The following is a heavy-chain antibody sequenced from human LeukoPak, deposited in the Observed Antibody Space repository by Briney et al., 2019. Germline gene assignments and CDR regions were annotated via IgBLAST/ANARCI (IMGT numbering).Heavy chain of an antibody. Sequence: PGGSLRLSCAASGFTFTDYRMSWVRQAPGKGLEWVSGISNTASVTYYADSVKGRFTISRDYSKNTLYLQMDSLRAEDTAVYYCAKGYGFTNWFDPWGQGTLVTVSS. CDR1: GFTFTDYR. CDR3: AKGYGFTNWFDP. D-gene: IGHD1-1*01. J-gene: IGHJ5*02. CDR2: ISNTASVT. V-gene: IGHV3-23*01.